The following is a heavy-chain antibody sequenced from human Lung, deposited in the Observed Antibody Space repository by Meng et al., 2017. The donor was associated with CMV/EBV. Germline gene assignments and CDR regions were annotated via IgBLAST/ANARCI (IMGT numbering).Heavy chain of an antibody. CDR3: AKGHWGCSSTSCYLDAFDI. CDR2: ISGSGGST. D-gene: IGHD2-2*01. CDR1: GFTFSSYA. V-gene: IGHV3-23*01. Sequence: GESXKISCAASGFTFSSYAMSWVRQAPGKGLEWVSAISGSGGSTYYADSVKGRFTISRDNSKNTLYLQMNSLRAEDTAVYYCAKGHWGCSSTSCYLDAFDIXGRGXMVTVSS. J-gene: IGHJ3*02.